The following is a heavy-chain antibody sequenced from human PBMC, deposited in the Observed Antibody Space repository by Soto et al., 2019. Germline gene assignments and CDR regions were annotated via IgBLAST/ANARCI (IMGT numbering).Heavy chain of an antibody. Sequence: AGGSLRLSCAASGFTFSSYGMHWVRQAPGKGLEWVAVISYDGSNKYYADSVKGRFTISRDNSKNTLYLQMNSLRAEDTSVYYCAKDSPTPIEYSSSYFDYWGQGTLVTVSS. CDR2: ISYDGSNK. CDR3: AKDSPTPIEYSSSYFDY. D-gene: IGHD6-6*01. V-gene: IGHV3-30*18. CDR1: GFTFSSYG. J-gene: IGHJ4*02.